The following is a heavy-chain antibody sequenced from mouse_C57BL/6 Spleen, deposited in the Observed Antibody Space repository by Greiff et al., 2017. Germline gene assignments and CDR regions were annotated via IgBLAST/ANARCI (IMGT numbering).Heavy chain of an antibody. CDR2: IWRGGST. CDR3: AKLDYGSSHYAMDY. J-gene: IGHJ4*01. V-gene: IGHV2-5*01. CDR1: GFSLTSYG. D-gene: IGHD1-1*01. Sequence: QVQLKESGPGLVQPSQSLSITCTVSGFSLTSYGVHWVRQSPGKGLEWLGVIWRGGSTDYNAAFMSRLSITKDNSKSQVFFKMNSLQADDTAIYYCAKLDYGSSHYAMDYWGQGTSVTVSS.